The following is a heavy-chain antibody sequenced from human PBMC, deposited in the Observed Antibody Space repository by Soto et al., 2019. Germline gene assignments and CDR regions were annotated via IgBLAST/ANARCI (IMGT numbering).Heavy chain of an antibody. CDR1: GFTFSSYA. D-gene: IGHD3-9*01. Sequence: XGSLRLSCAASGFTFSSYAMSWVRQAPGKGLEWVSAISGSGGSTYYADSVKGRFTISRDNSKNTLYLQMNSLRAEDTAVYYCAKDRPDILTGYSFDYWGQGTLVTVSS. V-gene: IGHV3-23*01. CDR2: ISGSGGST. CDR3: AKDRPDILTGYSFDY. J-gene: IGHJ4*02.